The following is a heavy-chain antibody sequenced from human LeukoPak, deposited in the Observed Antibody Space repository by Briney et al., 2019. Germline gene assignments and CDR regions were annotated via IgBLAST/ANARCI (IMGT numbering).Heavy chain of an antibody. Sequence: ASVKVSCKASGGTFSSYAISWVRHAPGQGLEWMGGIIPIFGTANYAQKFQGRVTITADESTNTAYMELSSLRSEDTAVYYCARGSYTLGYQPYWGQGTLVTVSS. CDR3: ARGSYTLGYQPY. D-gene: IGHD7-27*01. CDR1: GGTFSSYA. J-gene: IGHJ4*02. CDR2: IIPIFGTA. V-gene: IGHV1-69*13.